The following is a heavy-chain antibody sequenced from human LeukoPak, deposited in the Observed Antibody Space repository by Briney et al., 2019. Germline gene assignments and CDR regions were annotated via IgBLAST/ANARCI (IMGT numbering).Heavy chain of an antibody. V-gene: IGHV4-34*01. Sequence: SETLSLTCAVYGGSFSGYYWSWIRQPPGKGLEWIGEINHSGSTNYNPSLKSRLTISVDTSKNQFSLKLSSVTAADTAVFYCARDRAGSVAAAGTFDYWGQGTLVTVSS. CDR3: ARDRAGSVAAAGTFDY. D-gene: IGHD6-13*01. J-gene: IGHJ4*02. CDR2: INHSGST. CDR1: GGSFSGYY.